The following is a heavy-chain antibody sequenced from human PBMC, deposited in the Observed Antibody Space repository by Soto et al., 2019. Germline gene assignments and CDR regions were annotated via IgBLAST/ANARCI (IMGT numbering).Heavy chain of an antibody. V-gene: IGHV3-23*01. Sequence: GGSLRLSCAASGFTFSNASMSWVRQAPGKGLEWVSAISGSGGSTYYADSVKGRFTISRDNSKNTLYLQMNSLRAEDTAVYYCAKSLGTVSYYFDYWGQGTLVTVSS. D-gene: IGHD4-17*01. CDR3: AKSLGTVSYYFDY. J-gene: IGHJ4*02. CDR1: GFTFSNAS. CDR2: ISGSGGST.